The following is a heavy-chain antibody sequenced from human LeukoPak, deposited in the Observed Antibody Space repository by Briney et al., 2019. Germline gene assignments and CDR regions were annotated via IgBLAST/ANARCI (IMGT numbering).Heavy chain of an antibody. V-gene: IGHV3-48*01. CDR1: GFTFSTYS. CDR2: IDTGTSTI. CDR3: ARRFTFYYATSEGAFDI. D-gene: IGHD3-22*01. Sequence: PGGSLRLSCAASGFTFSTYSMNWVRQAPGKGLEWVSYIDTGTSTIYYADSVKGRFTISKDNAKNSLYLQMNSLRAEDTAVYYCARRFTFYYATSEGAFDIWGQGTMVIVSS. J-gene: IGHJ3*02.